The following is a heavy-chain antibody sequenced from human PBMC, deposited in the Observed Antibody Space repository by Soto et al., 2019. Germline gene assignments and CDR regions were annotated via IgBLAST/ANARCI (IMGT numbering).Heavy chain of an antibody. CDR2: TYHRGST. J-gene: IGHJ4*02. D-gene: IGHD3-16*02. CDR1: GVSISSYF. Sequence: PSETLSLTFSVSGVSISSYFWSWILHPPGRGLEWIGYTYHRGSTNYSPSLKSRVAISLDTSENQFSLKVNSVTSADTAVYYFARIGGYHGPLDYWGKGTPVTIS. V-gene: IGHV4-59*01. CDR3: ARIGGYHGPLDY.